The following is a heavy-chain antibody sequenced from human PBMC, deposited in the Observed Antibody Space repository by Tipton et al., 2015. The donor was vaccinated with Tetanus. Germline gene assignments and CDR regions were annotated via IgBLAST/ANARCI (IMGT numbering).Heavy chain of an antibody. Sequence: SLRLSCAASEFTFSTYGMHWVRQAPGKGLEWVATMKQDGSEIKYVDSVTGRFTISRDNAKNSLYLQLNSLRAEDTAVYYCVRGGMMYADYWGQGTLVTVSS. CDR1: EFTFSTYG. CDR2: MKQDGSEI. J-gene: IGHJ4*02. D-gene: IGHD2-8*01. V-gene: IGHV3-7*03. CDR3: VRGGMMYADY.